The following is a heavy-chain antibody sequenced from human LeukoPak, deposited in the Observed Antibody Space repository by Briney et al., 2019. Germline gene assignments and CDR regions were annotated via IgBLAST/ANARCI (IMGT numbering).Heavy chain of an antibody. CDR1: GFSFSRYW. CDR2: IKPDGSEI. CDR3: ARDKVEGPTKFHS. J-gene: IGHJ5*01. Sequence: GESLRLSCAASGFSFSRYWMSWVRQAPVRGLELVANIKPDGSEIYYVDSVKGRFTISRDNAKNAVYLHMNSLRPEDTAIYYCARDKVEGPTKFHSRGQGIRVTVSS. D-gene: IGHD5-24*01. V-gene: IGHV3-7*01.